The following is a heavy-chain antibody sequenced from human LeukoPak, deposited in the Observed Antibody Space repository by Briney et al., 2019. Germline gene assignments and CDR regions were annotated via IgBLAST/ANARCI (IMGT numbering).Heavy chain of an antibody. D-gene: IGHD4-17*01. Sequence: PGGSLRLSCAASRFTFSSYPVSWVRQAPGRGLEWVSAITSSGGTYYIPSVRGRFIVSRDNSRNTLYLQMNGLTAEDTAIYYCAKEDYRDHTTGFDSWGQGTLVTVSP. CDR2: ITSSGGT. V-gene: IGHV3-23*01. J-gene: IGHJ5*01. CDR3: AKEDYRDHTTGFDS. CDR1: RFTFSSYP.